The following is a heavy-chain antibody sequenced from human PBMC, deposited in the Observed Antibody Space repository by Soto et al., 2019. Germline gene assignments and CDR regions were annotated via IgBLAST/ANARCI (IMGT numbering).Heavy chain of an antibody. J-gene: IGHJ3*02. V-gene: IGHV3-11*01. CDR1: GFTFSDYY. CDR2: ISSSGSTI. Sequence: QVQLVESGGGLVKPGGSLRLSCAASGFTFSDYYMSWIRQAPGKGLEWVSYISSSGSTIYYADSVKGRFTISRDNAKNSLYLQMNSLRAXDTAVYYCARDEGDIVVVTANPDAFDIWGQGTMVTVSS. D-gene: IGHD2-21*02. CDR3: ARDEGDIVVVTANPDAFDI.